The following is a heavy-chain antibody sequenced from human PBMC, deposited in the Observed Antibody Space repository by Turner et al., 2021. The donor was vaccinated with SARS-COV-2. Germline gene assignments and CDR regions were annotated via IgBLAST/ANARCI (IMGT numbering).Heavy chain of an antibody. CDR3: AGEEVVFRASHTLYYYGMDV. V-gene: IGHV4-39*01. J-gene: IGHJ6*02. D-gene: IGHD3-22*01. CDR1: GGSISSSSYY. Sequence: QLQLQESGPGLVKPSETLSLTCTVSGGSISSSSYYWGWIRQPPGKGLEWIGSIYYGGSTYYNPSLKSRVTISVDTSKNQFSLKLSSVTAADTAVYYCAGEEVVFRASHTLYYYGMDVWGQGTTVTVSS. CDR2: IYYGGST.